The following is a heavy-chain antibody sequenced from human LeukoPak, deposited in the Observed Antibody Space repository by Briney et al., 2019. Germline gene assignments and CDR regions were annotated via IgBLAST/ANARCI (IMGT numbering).Heavy chain of an antibody. CDR1: GYTFIGYY. D-gene: IGHD5-12*01. CDR3: ATGSKGLRFNYYFDY. V-gene: IGHV1-2*02. J-gene: IGHJ4*02. CDR2: INPNTGDT. Sequence: GASVKVSCKASGYTFIGYYMHWVRQAPGQGLEWMGWINPNTGDTNFAQKFQGRVTMTRDTSIGAAYLELSRLNSEDTAVYYCATGSKGLRFNYYFDYWGQGTLVTVSS.